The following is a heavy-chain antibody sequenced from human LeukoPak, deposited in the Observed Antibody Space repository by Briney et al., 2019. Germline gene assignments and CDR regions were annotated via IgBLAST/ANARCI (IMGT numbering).Heavy chain of an antibody. CDR3: ARVSSVRTAFDY. J-gene: IGHJ4*02. CDR2: IYYSGST. Sequence: SETLSLTCTVSGGSISSYYWSWIRQPPGKGLEWIGYIYYSGSTNYNPSLKSRVTISVDTSENQFSLKLSSVTAADTAVYYCARVSSVRTAFDYWGQGTLVTVSS. V-gene: IGHV4-59*01. CDR1: GGSISSYY.